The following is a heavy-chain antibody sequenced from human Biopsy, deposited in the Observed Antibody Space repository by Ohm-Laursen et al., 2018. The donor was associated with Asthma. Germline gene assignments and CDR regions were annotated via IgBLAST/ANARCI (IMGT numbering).Heavy chain of an antibody. CDR1: GYNFISFA. V-gene: IGHV1-3*04. CDR3: ARTYYDFLTGQVKDVFGV. CDR2: VNIGNGDT. Sequence: ASVKVSCKASGYNFISFAIHWVRQAPGQRLGWMGWVNIGNGDTKYSQKFQGRVTITRDTSASTAYMELRSLRSEDTATYYCARTYYDFLTGQVKDVFGVWGQGTMVTVSS. D-gene: IGHD3-9*01. J-gene: IGHJ3*01.